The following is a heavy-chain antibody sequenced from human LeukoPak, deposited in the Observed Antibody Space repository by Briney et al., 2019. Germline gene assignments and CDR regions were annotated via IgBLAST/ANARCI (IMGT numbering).Heavy chain of an antibody. CDR2: MYYSEST. V-gene: IGHV4-59*11. CDR3: ARSITIFERRKYYYYYMDV. J-gene: IGHJ6*03. D-gene: IGHD3-3*01. CDR1: GDSISSQY. Sequence: PSETLSLTCTVSGDSISSQYWSWIRQPPGKGLEWIGYMYYSESTDYNPSLKSRVTISVDTSKNQFSLNLTSVTAADTAVYYCARSITIFERRKYYYYYMDVWGKGTTVTVS.